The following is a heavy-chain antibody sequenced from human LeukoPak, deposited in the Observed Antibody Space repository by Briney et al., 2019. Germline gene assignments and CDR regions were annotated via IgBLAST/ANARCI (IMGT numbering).Heavy chain of an antibody. CDR2: INHSGST. CDR3: ARRKIGYSYGYYSHFYHLDV. Sequence: PSETLSLTCAVYGVPFSGFYWSWVRQPPGKGLEWIGEINHSGSTNYNPSLRSRVTMVVDASKNQFSLRLSSVTAADTAVYYCARRKIGYSYGYYSHFYHLDVWGNGTTVTISS. CDR1: GVPFSGFY. D-gene: IGHD5-18*01. J-gene: IGHJ6*03. V-gene: IGHV4-34*01.